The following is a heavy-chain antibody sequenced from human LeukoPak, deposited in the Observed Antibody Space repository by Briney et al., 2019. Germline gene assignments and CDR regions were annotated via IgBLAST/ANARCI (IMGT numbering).Heavy chain of an antibody. CDR2: ISGRGGST. CDR1: GFTFSRYA. J-gene: IGHJ4*02. CDR3: AIEVWVYGDYVDYFDY. V-gene: IGHV3-23*01. D-gene: IGHD4-17*01. Sequence: PGGFPRISCAASGFTFSRYAMSWVRQAPGKGLEWVSAISGRGGSTYYADSVNGRFTISRDNSKNSLYLQMNSLRAEDTAVYYCAIEVWVYGDYVDYFDYWGQGTLVTVSS.